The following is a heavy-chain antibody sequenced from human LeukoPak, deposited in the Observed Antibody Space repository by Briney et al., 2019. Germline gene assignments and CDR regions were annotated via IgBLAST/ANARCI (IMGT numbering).Heavy chain of an antibody. CDR1: GYSFTSYW. J-gene: IGHJ6*02. CDR2: IYPGDSDT. Sequence: GESLKISCEGSGYSFTSYWIGWVRQMPGKGLEWMGIIYPGDSDTRYSPSFQGQVTISADKSISTAYLQWSSLKASDTAMYYCARGHCSGGSCYKSYYYYGMDVWGQGTTVTVSS. D-gene: IGHD2-15*01. CDR3: ARGHCSGGSCYKSYYYYGMDV. V-gene: IGHV5-51*01.